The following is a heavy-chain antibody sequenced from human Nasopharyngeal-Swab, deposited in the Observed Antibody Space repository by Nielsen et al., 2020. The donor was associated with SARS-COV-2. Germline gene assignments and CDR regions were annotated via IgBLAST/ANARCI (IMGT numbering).Heavy chain of an antibody. CDR2: ITGSGGTT. Sequence: WIRQPPGKGLEWLSSITGSGGTTYYTDSVKGRFTISRDNSRNTLYLQMNSLRAEDTAIYYWAGGSSGYSYAFDIWGQGTMVTVSS. CDR3: AGGSSGYSYAFDI. D-gene: IGHD3-22*01. V-gene: IGHV3-23*01. J-gene: IGHJ3*02.